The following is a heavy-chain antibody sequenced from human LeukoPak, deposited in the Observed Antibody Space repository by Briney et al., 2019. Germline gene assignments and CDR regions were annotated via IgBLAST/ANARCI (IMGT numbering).Heavy chain of an antibody. CDR1: GFSVNTYY. V-gene: IGHV3-53*05. D-gene: IGHD3-16*01. CDR3: AKVRWGSDNALDS. CDR2: IHSDGST. J-gene: IGHJ4*02. Sequence: PGGSLRLSCAASGFSVNTYYTTWVRQAPGKGLEWVSVIHSDGSTYYADSVKGRITISRDNSMNTLYLQMNSLTAEDTAVYYCAKVRWGSDNALDSWGQGTLVTGSS.